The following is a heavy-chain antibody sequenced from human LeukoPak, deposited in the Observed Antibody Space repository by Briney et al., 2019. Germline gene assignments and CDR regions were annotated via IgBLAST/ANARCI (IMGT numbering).Heavy chain of an antibody. D-gene: IGHD1-26*01. CDR1: GFTFSSYS. CDR2: ISGSSSYI. Sequence: GGSLRLSCAASGFTFSSYSMNWVRQAPGKGLEWVSCISGSSSYIYYADSVKGRFTISRDNAKNSLYLQMNSLRAEDTAVYYCAREATHDYWGQGTLVTVSS. CDR3: AREATHDY. J-gene: IGHJ4*02. V-gene: IGHV3-21*01.